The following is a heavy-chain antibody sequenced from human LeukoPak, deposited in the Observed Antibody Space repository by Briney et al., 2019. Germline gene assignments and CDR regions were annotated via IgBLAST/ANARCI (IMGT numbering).Heavy chain of an antibody. Sequence: GSSVKVSCKASGYTFTIYGISWVRQAPGQGLEWMGWISAYNGNTNYAQKLQGRVTMTTDTSTSTAYMELRSLRSDDTAVYYCARDTGSSWYQNYYYYGMDVWGQGTTVTVSS. CDR2: ISAYNGNT. J-gene: IGHJ6*02. CDR1: GYTFTIYG. V-gene: IGHV1-18*01. D-gene: IGHD6-13*01. CDR3: ARDTGSSWYQNYYYYGMDV.